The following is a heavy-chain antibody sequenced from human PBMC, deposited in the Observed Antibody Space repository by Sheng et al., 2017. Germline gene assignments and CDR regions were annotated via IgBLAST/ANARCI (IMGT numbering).Heavy chain of an antibody. Sequence: EVQMLESGGGSVQPGGSLRLSCATSGFIFSDYAMAWVRQAPGKGLQWVSLISGNGATTYYADSVKGRFTISRDNSKNTLFLQMNSLRVEDTAVYYCAKDSSNWALGFFDYWGQGTLVTV. CDR3: AKDSSNWALGFFDY. J-gene: IGHJ4*02. V-gene: IGHV3-23*01. CDR2: ISGNGATT. D-gene: IGHD6-13*01. CDR1: GFIFSDYA.